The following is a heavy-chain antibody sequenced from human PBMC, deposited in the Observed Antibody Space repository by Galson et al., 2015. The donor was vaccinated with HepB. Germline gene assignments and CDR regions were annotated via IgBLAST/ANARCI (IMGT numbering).Heavy chain of an antibody. J-gene: IGHJ4*02. CDR2: ISSSSSYI. CDR3: ARAPTGYSSGWYSDY. D-gene: IGHD6-19*01. V-gene: IGHV3-21*01. CDR1: GFTFSSYS. Sequence: SLRLSCAASGFTFSSYSMNWVRQAPGKGLEWVSSISSSSSYIYYADLVKGRFTISRDNAKNSLYLQMNSLRAEDTAVYYCARAPTGYSSGWYSDYWGQGTLVTVSS.